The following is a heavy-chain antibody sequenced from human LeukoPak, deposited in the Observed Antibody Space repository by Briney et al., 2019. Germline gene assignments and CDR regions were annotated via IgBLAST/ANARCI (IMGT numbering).Heavy chain of an antibody. D-gene: IGHD5-18*01. V-gene: IGHV1-18*01. J-gene: IGHJ3*02. CDR2: ISGYNDYT. CDR3: ARDQEGYSYGYDAFDI. Sequence: GASVKVSCKASGYTFTSFGISWVRQAPGQGLEWMGWISGYNDYTNYAQRLQGRVTMTTDTSTSTAYMELRSLRSDDTAVYYCARDQEGYSYGYDAFDIWGQGTMVTVSS. CDR1: GYTFTSFG.